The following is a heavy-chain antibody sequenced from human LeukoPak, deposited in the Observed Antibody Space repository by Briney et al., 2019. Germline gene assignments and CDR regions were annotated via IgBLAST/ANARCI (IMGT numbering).Heavy chain of an antibody. J-gene: IGHJ3*02. CDR1: GGSLNSYY. V-gene: IGHV4-59*01. CDR2: IYYSGST. CDR3: ARERDYYDSSGYLLLDAFDI. D-gene: IGHD3-22*01. Sequence: PSETLSLTCTVSGGSLNSYYWSWIRQPPGKGLEWIGYIYYSGSTNYNPSLKSRVTISVDTSKNQFSLKLSSVTAADTAVYYCARERDYYDSSGYLLLDAFDIWGQGTMVTVSS.